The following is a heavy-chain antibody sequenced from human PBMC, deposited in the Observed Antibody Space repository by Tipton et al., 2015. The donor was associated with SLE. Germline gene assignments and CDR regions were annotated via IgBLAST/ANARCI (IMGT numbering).Heavy chain of an antibody. CDR2: IYYSGST. Sequence: TLSLTCTVSGGSISSYYWSWIRQPPGKGLEWIGYIYYSGSTNYNPSLKSRVTISVDTSKNQFSLKLSSVTAADTAVYYCARDLQPTYSGSYSGYYCYGMDVWGQGTTVTVSS. CDR1: GGSISSYY. J-gene: IGHJ6*02. V-gene: IGHV4-59*01. D-gene: IGHD1-26*01. CDR3: ARDLQPTYSGSYSGYYCYGMDV.